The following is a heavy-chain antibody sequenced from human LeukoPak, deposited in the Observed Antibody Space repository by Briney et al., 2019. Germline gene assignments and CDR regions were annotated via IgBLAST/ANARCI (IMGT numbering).Heavy chain of an antibody. CDR3: ARVRSPVAGTSDAFDI. D-gene: IGHD6-19*01. CDR1: GGTFSSYA. J-gene: IGHJ3*02. Sequence: ASVKVSCKASGGTFSSYATSWVRQAPGQGLEWMGGIIPIFGTANYAQKFQGRVTITADESTSTAYMELSSLRSEDTAVYYCARVRSPVAGTSDAFDIWGQGTMVTVSS. CDR2: IIPIFGTA. V-gene: IGHV1-69*13.